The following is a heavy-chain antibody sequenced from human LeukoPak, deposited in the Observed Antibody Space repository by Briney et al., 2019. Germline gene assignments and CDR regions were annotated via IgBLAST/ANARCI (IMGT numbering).Heavy chain of an antibody. J-gene: IGHJ4*02. V-gene: IGHV3-53*01. CDR2: IYSGGGT. D-gene: IGHD2/OR15-2a*01. CDR1: GFIVSNNY. Sequence: GGSLRLSCAASGFIVSNNYMSWVRQAPGKWLEWVSVIYSGGGTYSADSVKGRFTISRDNSKNTLYLQMNSLRAEDTAVYYCATNRGFLWEFDYWGQGTLVTVSS. CDR3: ATNRGFLWEFDY.